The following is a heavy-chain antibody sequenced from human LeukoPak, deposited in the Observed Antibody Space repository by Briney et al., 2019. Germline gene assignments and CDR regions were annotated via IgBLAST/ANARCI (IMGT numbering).Heavy chain of an antibody. V-gene: IGHV4-34*01. D-gene: IGHD4-23*01. Sequence: SETLSLTCAVYGGSFSGYYWSWIRQPPGKGLEWIGEINHSGSTNYNPPLKSRVTISVDTSKNQFSLKLSSVTAADTAVYYCARGRNYGGNRFAQIEFDPWGQGTLVTVSS. CDR1: GGSFSGYY. J-gene: IGHJ5*02. CDR3: ARGRNYGGNRFAQIEFDP. CDR2: INHSGST.